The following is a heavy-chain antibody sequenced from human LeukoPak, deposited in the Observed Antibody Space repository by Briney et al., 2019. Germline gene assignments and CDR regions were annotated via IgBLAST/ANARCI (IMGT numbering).Heavy chain of an antibody. CDR2: IYSGGST. V-gene: IGHV3-53*01. D-gene: IGHD6-6*01. CDR3: AKVAFRSSSYISGIEY. J-gene: IGHJ4*02. Sequence: GGSLRLSCAASGFTVSSNYMSWVRQAPGKGLDWVSVIYSGGSTYYADSVKGRFTISRDNSKNTLYLQMNGLRAGDTAVYYCAKVAFRSSSYISGIEYWGQGTLVTVSS. CDR1: GFTVSSNY.